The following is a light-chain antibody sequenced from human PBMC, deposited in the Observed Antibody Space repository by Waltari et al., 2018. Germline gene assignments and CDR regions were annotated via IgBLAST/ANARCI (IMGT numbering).Light chain of an antibody. V-gene: IGLV3-19*01. CDR2: GKN. CDR1: SLRSYY. J-gene: IGLJ2*01. CDR3: NYRDSSGNHVV. Sequence: SSELTQDPAVSVALGQTVRITCQGDSLRSYYASWYQQRHGQAPVLGIYGKNNRPAGIPDRFSGASSGNTASLSIPGAQAEDEADYYCNYRDSSGNHVVFGGGTKLTVL.